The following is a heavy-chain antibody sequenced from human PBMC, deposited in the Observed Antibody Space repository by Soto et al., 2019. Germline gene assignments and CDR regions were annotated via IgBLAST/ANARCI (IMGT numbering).Heavy chain of an antibody. D-gene: IGHD6-19*01. CDR3: ARQNLGRNRQWLVLRYYYGMDV. CDR1: GGSISSSSYY. V-gene: IGHV4-39*01. CDR2: IYYSGST. J-gene: IGHJ6*02. Sequence: PSETLSLTCTVSGGSISSSSYYWGWIRQPPGKGLEWIGSIYYSGSTYYNPSLKSRVTISVDTSKNQFSLKLSSVTAADTAVYYCARQNLGRNRQWLVLRYYYGMDVWGQGTTVTVSS.